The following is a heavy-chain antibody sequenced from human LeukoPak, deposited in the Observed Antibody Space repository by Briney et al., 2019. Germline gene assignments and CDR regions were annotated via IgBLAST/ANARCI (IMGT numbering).Heavy chain of an antibody. J-gene: IGHJ4*02. V-gene: IGHV3-66*01. D-gene: IGHD2-15*01. Sequence: KTGGSLRLSCAASGFTLSSYYMSWVRQAPGKGLEWISVIYNGGSTHYADSVKGRFASSRDNSKNTLYLGMNSLRAEDTAIYYCARVYGSSYYFDYWGQGTLVTVSS. CDR3: ARVYGSSYYFDY. CDR2: IYNGGST. CDR1: GFTLSSYY.